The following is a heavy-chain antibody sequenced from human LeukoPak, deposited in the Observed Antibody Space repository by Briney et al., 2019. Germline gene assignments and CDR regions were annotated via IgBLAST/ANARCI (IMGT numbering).Heavy chain of an antibody. J-gene: IGHJ3*01. CDR2: IYPGDSDT. D-gene: IGHD1-26*01. Sequence: GESLRISCQASGYSFISYWIGWVRQMPGKGLEWMGIIYPGDSDTKYSPSFQGQVTFSADKVSNTAYLQWSSLKSSDAAMYYCAREVGSGSRMSFDVWGQGTMVTVSS. V-gene: IGHV5-51*01. CDR3: AREVGSGSRMSFDV. CDR1: GYSFISYW.